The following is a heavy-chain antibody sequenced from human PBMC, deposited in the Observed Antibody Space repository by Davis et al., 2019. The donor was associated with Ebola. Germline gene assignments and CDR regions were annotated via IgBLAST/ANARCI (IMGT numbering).Heavy chain of an antibody. CDR3: AREKEMATISVYYYYYYGMDV. J-gene: IGHJ6*02. CDR1: GFTFSSYS. V-gene: IGHV3-33*08. D-gene: IGHD5-24*01. Sequence: GESLKISCAASGFTFSSYSMNWVRQAPGKGLEWVAVIWYDGSNKYYADSVKGRFTISRDNSKNTLYLQMNSLRAEDTAVYYCAREKEMATISVYYYYYYGMDVWGQGTTVTVSS. CDR2: IWYDGSNK.